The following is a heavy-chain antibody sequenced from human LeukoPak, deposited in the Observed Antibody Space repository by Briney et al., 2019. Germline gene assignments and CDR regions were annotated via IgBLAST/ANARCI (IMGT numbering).Heavy chain of an antibody. CDR1: GFTFSSNY. J-gene: IGHJ6*02. CDR2: IYSGGST. Sequence: GGSLRLSCAASGFTFSSNYMSWVRQAPGKGLEGGSVIYSGGSTYYADSVKGRFTISRDNSKNTLYLQMNSLRAEDTAVYYCARAVAGTGDYYYGMDVWGQGTTVTVSS. CDR3: ARAVAGTGDYYYGMDV. V-gene: IGHV3-66*01. D-gene: IGHD6-19*01.